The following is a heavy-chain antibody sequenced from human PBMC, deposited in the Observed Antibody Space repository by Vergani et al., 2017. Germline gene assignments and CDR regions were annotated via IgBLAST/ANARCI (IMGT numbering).Heavy chain of an antibody. J-gene: IGHJ4*02. Sequence: QVQLVQSGAEVKKPGASVKVSCKASGYTFTSYGISWVRQAPGQGLEWMGWISAYNGNTNYAQKLQGRVTMTTDTSTSTAYMELRSLRSDETAVYYCARDYPYDSSGYSVPGFWVCDYWGQGTLVTVSS. CDR3: ARDYPYDSSGYSVPGFWVCDY. CDR1: GYTFTSYG. V-gene: IGHV1-18*01. D-gene: IGHD3-22*01. CDR2: ISAYNGNT.